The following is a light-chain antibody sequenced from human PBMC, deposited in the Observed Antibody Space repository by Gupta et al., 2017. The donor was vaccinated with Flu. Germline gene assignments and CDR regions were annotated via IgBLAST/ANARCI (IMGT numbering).Light chain of an antibody. CDR1: SGSVSTSYY. CDR3: VLYMGSGMWV. V-gene: IGLV8-61*01. CDR2: STN. J-gene: IGLJ3*02. Sequence: QTVVTQEPSFSVSPGGTVPLTCGLSSGSVSTSYYPIWYQQTPGQAPRTLIYSTNTRSSGVPDRFSGSILGNKAALTITGAQADDESDYYCVLYMGSGMWVFGGGTKLTVL.